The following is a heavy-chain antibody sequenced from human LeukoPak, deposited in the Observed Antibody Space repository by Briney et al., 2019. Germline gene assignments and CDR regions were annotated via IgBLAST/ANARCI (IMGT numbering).Heavy chain of an antibody. CDR2: IWYDGSNK. CDR1: GFTFSGYD. CDR3: ARGDWGMYYFDY. V-gene: IGHV3-30*02. D-gene: IGHD7-27*01. Sequence: GGSLRLSCAASGFTFSGYDMHWVRQAPGKGLDWVAFIWYDGSNKYHTDSVKGRFTISRDNSKNTLYLQMSSLRVEDTAVYYCARGDWGMYYFDYWGQGTLVTVSS. J-gene: IGHJ4*02.